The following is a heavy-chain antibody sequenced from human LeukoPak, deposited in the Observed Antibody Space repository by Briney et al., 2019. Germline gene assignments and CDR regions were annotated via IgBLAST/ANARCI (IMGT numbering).Heavy chain of an antibody. D-gene: IGHD4-4*01. J-gene: IGHJ5*02. CDR3: ARGGSNGWFDP. CDR2: IGTAGDT. Sequence: GGSLRLSCAASGFTFSSYDMHWVRQATGKDLEWVSAIGTAGDTYYPGSVKGRFTISRENAKNSLYLQMNSLRAEDTAVYYCARGGSNGWFDPWGQGTLVTVSS. V-gene: IGHV3-13*01. CDR1: GFTFSSYD.